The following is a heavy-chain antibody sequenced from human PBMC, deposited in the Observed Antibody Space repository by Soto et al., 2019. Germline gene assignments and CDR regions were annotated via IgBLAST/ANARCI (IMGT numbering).Heavy chain of an antibody. J-gene: IGHJ6*02. CDR3: AKGASAAGILAFYYGLDV. Sequence: GGSLRLSCAASCFSFSISPMHLVRQAPCKGPEWVALISYDGTNKFYADSVNGRVTISRDNSKNTLYLQMNSPRAEDTAVYYCAKGASAAGILAFYYGLDVWGQGTTVTVSS. D-gene: IGHD6-13*01. CDR1: CFSFSISP. CDR2: ISYDGTNK. V-gene: IGHV3-30-3*01.